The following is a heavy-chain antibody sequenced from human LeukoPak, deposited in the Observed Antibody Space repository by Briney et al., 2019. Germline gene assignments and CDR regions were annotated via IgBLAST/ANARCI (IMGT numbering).Heavy chain of an antibody. J-gene: IGHJ4*02. CDR2: IIPIVGVA. D-gene: IGHD3-10*01. CDR3: ARGSSYGSGSTNSAIDY. CDR1: GGIISCSV. Sequence: AILSCKASGGIISCSVIRWVRPAPREGVEWVGWIIPIVGVATYAKKVQGRVTITADKSTRTTYMELRSLRSEDTAVSYCARGSSYGSGSTNSAIDYWGQGTLVTVSS. V-gene: IGHV1-69*04.